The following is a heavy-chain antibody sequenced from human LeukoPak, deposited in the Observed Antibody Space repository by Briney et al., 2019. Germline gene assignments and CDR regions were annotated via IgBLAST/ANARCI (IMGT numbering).Heavy chain of an antibody. CDR2: IYSGGST. Sequence: GGSLRLSCAISGFTVSNNYMSWVRQPPGKGLEWVSVIYSGGSTYYADSVKGRFTISSDTSKNTLYLQMNSLRAEDTAVYYCARGGGAYCGGDCFRAFDIWGQGTMVTVSP. J-gene: IGHJ3*02. D-gene: IGHD2-21*02. CDR3: ARGGGAYCGGDCFRAFDI. V-gene: IGHV3-53*01. CDR1: GFTVSNNY.